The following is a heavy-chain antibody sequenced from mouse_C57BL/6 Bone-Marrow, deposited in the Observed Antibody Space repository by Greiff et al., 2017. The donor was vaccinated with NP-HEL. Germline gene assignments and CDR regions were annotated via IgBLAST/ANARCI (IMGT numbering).Heavy chain of an antibody. CDR3: ARDGDCFDY. CDR2: ISYDGSN. D-gene: IGHD3-3*01. V-gene: IGHV3-6*01. CDR1: GYSITSGYY. J-gene: IGHJ2*01. Sequence: EVKVEESGPGLVKPSQSLSLTCSVTGYSITSGYYWNWIRQFPGNKLEWMGYISYDGSNNYNPSLKNRISITRDTSKNQFFLKLNSVTTEDTATYYCARDGDCFDYWGQGTTLTVSS.